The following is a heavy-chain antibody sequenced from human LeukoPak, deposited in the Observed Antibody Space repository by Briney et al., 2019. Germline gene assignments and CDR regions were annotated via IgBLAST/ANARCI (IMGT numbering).Heavy chain of an antibody. J-gene: IGHJ6*02. CDR3: ARGRYYGMDV. V-gene: IGHV3-23*01. Sequence: GGSLRLSCAASGFTFSSYAMSWVRQAPGKGLEWVSTINNNGGSTSYADSVKGRFTISRDNSKNTLYLQMNSLRAEDTAVYYCARGRYYGMDVWGQGTTVTVSS. CDR2: INNNGGST. CDR1: GFTFSSYA.